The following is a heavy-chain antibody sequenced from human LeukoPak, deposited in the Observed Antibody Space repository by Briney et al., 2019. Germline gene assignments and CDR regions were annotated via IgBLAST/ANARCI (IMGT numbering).Heavy chain of an antibody. V-gene: IGHV3-30*02. Sequence: HPGGSLRLSCAASGFTFSGYAMHWVRQAPGKGLEWVAFIRYDGSNKYYADSVKGRFTISRDNSKNTLYLQMNSLRAEDTAVYYCAKERGWLLYYFDYWGQGTLVTVSS. CDR1: GFTFSGYA. J-gene: IGHJ4*02. CDR2: IRYDGSNK. D-gene: IGHD3-22*01. CDR3: AKERGWLLYYFDY.